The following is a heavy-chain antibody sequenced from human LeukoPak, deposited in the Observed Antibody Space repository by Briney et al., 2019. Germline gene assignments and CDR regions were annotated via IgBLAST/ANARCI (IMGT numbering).Heavy chain of an antibody. V-gene: IGHV3-30*18. J-gene: IGHJ4*02. CDR3: AKDLVSSSSWYVLDY. CDR1: GFTFSSYG. D-gene: IGHD6-13*01. Sequence: GGSLRLSCAASGFTFSSYGMHWVRQAPGKGLEWVAVISYDGSNKYYADSVKGRFTISRDNSKNTLYLQMNSLRAEDAAVYYCAKDLVSSSSWYVLDYWGQGTLVTVSS. CDR2: ISYDGSNK.